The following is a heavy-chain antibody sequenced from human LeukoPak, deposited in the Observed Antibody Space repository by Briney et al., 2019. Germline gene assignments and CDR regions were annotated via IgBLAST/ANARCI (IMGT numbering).Heavy chain of an antibody. CDR1: GFTFSNYG. Sequence: GGSLRLSCAASGFTFSNYGMHWVRQAPGKGLEWVAYIRYDGSNKDYTDSEKGRFTISRDNYQNTLYLQMNSLRAEDTAVYYCAKYSSSDWWHRNGYYSNFDYWGQGTLVTVSS. CDR3: AKYSSSDWWHRNGYYSNFDY. D-gene: IGHD3-22*01. CDR2: IRYDGSNK. J-gene: IGHJ4*02. V-gene: IGHV3-30*02.